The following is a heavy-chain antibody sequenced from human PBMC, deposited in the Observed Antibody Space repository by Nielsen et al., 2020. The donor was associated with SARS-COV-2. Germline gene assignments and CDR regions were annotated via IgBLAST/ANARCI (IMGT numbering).Heavy chain of an antibody. CDR3: ARDPSGTGETFDF. D-gene: IGHD3-10*01. CDR1: GFTFSMYA. V-gene: IGHV3-23*01. J-gene: IGHJ4*02. CDR2: ISPSGGST. Sequence: GESLKISCAASGFTFSMYAMTWVRQAPGKGLEWISSISPSGGSTYDADSVKGRFTISRDNSKSTLYLQMNSLRDDDTAVFYCARDPSGTGETFDFWGRGTLVTVSS.